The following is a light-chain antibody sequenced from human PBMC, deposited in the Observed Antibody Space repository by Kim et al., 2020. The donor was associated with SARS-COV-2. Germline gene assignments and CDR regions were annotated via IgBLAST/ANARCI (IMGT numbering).Light chain of an antibody. V-gene: IGKV3-15*01. J-gene: IGKJ4*01. Sequence: VCPGERATLSCRAGQSVSSNLAWYQQKPGQAPRLLIYGASTGATGIPARFSGSGSGTEFTLTISSLQSEDLAVYYCQQYNNWPLTFGGGTKVDIK. CDR2: GAS. CDR1: QSVSSN. CDR3: QQYNNWPLT.